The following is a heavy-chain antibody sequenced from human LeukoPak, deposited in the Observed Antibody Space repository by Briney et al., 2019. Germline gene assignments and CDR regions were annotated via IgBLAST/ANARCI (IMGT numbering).Heavy chain of an antibody. Sequence: GGSLRLSCAASGFTFSSYAMSWVRQAPGKGLEWVSAISGSGGSTYYADSVKGRFTISRDNSKNTLYLQMNSLRAEDTAVYYCAGGDSSGYSRYWGQGTLVTVSS. CDR2: ISGSGGST. D-gene: IGHD3-22*01. V-gene: IGHV3-23*01. CDR3: AGGDSSGYSRY. CDR1: GFTFSSYA. J-gene: IGHJ4*02.